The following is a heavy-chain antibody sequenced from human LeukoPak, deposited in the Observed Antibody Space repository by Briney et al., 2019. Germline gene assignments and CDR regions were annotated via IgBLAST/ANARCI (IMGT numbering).Heavy chain of an antibody. J-gene: IGHJ4*02. CDR2: INHSGST. CDR3: ARHLRGARLFDY. CDR1: GGSFSGYY. D-gene: IGHD3-10*01. V-gene: IGHV4-34*01. Sequence: SQTLSLTCAVYGGSFSGYYWSWIRQPPGKGLEWIGEINHSGSTNYNPSLKSRVTISVDTSKNQFSLKLSSVTAADTAVYYCARHLRGARLFDYWGQGTLVTVSS.